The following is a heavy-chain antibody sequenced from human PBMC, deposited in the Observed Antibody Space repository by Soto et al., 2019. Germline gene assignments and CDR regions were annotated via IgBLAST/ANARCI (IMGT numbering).Heavy chain of an antibody. CDR2: ILVGGSP. J-gene: IGHJ3*02. Sequence: LTLTCTFSGFSLSTNGMGVGWVRQAPGKGLEWVSTILVGGSPHYEDSVKGRFTISRDGSKNTVYLQMNSLTAGDTAVYYCAKATATGGGAFDICGQGTMVTVSS. CDR1: GFSLSTNG. V-gene: IGHV3-23*01. CDR3: AKATATGGGAFDI. D-gene: IGHD2-8*02.